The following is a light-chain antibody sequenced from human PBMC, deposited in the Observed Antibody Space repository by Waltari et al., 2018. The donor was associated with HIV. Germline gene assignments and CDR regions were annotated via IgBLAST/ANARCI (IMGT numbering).Light chain of an antibody. V-gene: IGLV2-14*01. J-gene: IGLJ2*01. CDR2: EVN. CDR1: SSDVGAYNY. CDR3: SSYTNSSTV. Sequence: QSALTQPASVSGSPGQSITISCTGTSSDVGAYNYVSWYQHHPGKAPKLMIYEVNNRPSGVSNRFAGSKSGNTASLTISGLQAEDEADYYCSSYTNSSTVFGGGTKLTVL.